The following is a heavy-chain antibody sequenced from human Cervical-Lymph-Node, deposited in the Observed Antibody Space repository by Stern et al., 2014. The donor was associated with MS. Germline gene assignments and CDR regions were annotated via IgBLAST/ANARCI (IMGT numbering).Heavy chain of an antibody. CDR3: ARDHFTTSLDV. V-gene: IGHV4-31*03. CDR1: GGSISSDNYY. D-gene: IGHD2-2*01. Sequence: VQLVESGPGLVKPSQTLFLTCTVSGGSISSDNYYWTWIRQHPGKGLEWIGHIYYSGTTYYNPSLKSRVSITVDTSQNLFSLRLSSVTAADPAVYYCARDHFTTSLDVWGHGTTVTVS. CDR2: IYYSGTT. J-gene: IGHJ6*02.